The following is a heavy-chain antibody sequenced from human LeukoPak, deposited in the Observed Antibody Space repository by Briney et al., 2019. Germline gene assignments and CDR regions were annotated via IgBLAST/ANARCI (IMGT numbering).Heavy chain of an antibody. CDR1: TSTVSSNY. J-gene: IGHJ4*02. Sequence: GYLRRSCAASTSTVSSNYMSWLPQAPGKGLVWVSVIYSGGSTYSANFVKGRFTISRDNSKNTLYLQMNSLRAEDTAVYYCARGGPPNYYGSGSLGFDYWGQGTLVTVSS. CDR2: IYSGGST. CDR3: ARGGPPNYYGSGSLGFDY. D-gene: IGHD3-10*01. V-gene: IGHV3-66*01.